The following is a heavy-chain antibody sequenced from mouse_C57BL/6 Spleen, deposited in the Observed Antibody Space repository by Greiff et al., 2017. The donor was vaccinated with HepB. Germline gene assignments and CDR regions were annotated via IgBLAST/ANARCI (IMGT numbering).Heavy chain of an antibody. Sequence: VQLQQPGAELVKPGASVKMSCKASGYTFTSYWITWVKQRPGQGLEWIGDIYPGSGSTNYNEKFKSKATLTVDTSSSTAYMQLSSLTSEDSAVYYCARHGYYDWYFDVWGTGTTVTVSS. D-gene: IGHD2-3*01. V-gene: IGHV1-55*01. J-gene: IGHJ1*03. CDR1: GYTFTSYW. CDR2: IYPGSGST. CDR3: ARHGYYDWYFDV.